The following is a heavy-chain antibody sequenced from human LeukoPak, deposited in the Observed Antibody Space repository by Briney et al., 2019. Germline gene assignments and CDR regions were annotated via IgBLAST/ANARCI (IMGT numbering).Heavy chain of an antibody. V-gene: IGHV3-15*01. CDR2: IKSKTDGGTT. J-gene: IGHJ4*02. Sequence: PGRSLRLSCAASGFTFSNAWMSWVRQAPGKGLEWVGRIKSKTDGGTTDYAAPVKGRFTISRDDSKNTLYLQMNSLKTEDTAVYYCTTVYSGSYLWSLFDYWGQGTLVTVSS. CDR3: TTVYSGSYLWSLFDY. D-gene: IGHD1-26*01. CDR1: GFTFSNAW.